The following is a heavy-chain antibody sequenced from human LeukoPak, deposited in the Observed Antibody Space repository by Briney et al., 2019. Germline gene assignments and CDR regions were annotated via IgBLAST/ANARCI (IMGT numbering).Heavy chain of an antibody. V-gene: IGHV4-34*01. CDR2: INHSGST. Sequence: SETLSLTCAGYGGSFSGYYWSWIRQPPGKGMEWMGEINHSGSTNYNPSLKSRVTISVDTSKNQFSLKLSSVTAADTAVYYCARGSKGSSARGYYYYMDVWGKGTTVTVSS. J-gene: IGHJ6*03. CDR1: GGSFSGYY. D-gene: IGHD6-6*01. CDR3: ARGSKGSSARGYYYYMDV.